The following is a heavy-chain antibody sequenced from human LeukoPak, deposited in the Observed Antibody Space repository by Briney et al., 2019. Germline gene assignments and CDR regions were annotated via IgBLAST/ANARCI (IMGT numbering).Heavy chain of an antibody. Sequence: PSETLSLTCAVYGGSFSGYYWSWIRQPPGKGLEWIGEINHSGSTNYNPSLKSRVTISVDTSKNQFSLKLSSVTAADTAVYYCASGDGYSGYGEGPIPPYYWGQGTLVTVSS. V-gene: IGHV4-34*01. CDR2: INHSGST. J-gene: IGHJ4*02. D-gene: IGHD5-12*01. CDR3: ASGDGYSGYGEGPIPPYY. CDR1: GGSFSGYY.